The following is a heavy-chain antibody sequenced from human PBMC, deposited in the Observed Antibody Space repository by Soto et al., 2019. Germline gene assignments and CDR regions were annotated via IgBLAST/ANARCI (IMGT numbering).Heavy chain of an antibody. CDR1: GFTFSSYA. D-gene: IGHD6-13*01. J-gene: IGHJ5*02. CDR3: ATDRVAAATGNCCNWFDP. V-gene: IGHV3-23*01. Sequence: EVQLLESGGGLVQLGGSLRLSCAASGFTFSSYAMSWVRQAPGKGLEWVSAISGSGGTTNYADSVKGRFTISRDNSKNALFLQMNSLRAEDTAVYYCATDRVAAATGNCCNWFDPWGQGTLVTVSS. CDR2: ISGSGGTT.